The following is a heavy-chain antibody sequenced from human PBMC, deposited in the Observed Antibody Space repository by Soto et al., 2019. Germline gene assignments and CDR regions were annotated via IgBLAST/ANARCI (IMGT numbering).Heavy chain of an antibody. V-gene: IGHV3-33*01. CDR2: IWYDGSNK. D-gene: IGHD6-13*01. CDR3: ARSSAAAGYYCYGMDV. CDR1: GFTFSSYG. Sequence: QVQLVESGGGVVQPGRSLRLSCAASGFTFSSYGMHWVRQAPGKGLEWVAVIWYDGSNKYYADSVKGRFTISRDNSKNTLYLQMNSLRAEDTAVYYCARSSAAAGYYCYGMDVWGQGTTVTVSS. J-gene: IGHJ6*02.